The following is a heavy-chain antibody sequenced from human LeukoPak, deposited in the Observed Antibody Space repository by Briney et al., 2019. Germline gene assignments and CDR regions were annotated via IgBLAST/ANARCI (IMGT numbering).Heavy chain of an antibody. Sequence: GGSLRLSCAASGFSFDDYGLTWVRQAPGKGLEWVSGINRNGDSTDYADSVKGRFTISRDNAKNSMYLQMNSLRAEDTALYYCARDLRVVITGSFDSWGQGTLVTVSS. CDR3: ARDLRVVITGSFDS. J-gene: IGHJ4*02. CDR1: GFSFDDYG. CDR2: INRNGDST. V-gene: IGHV3-20*04. D-gene: IGHD3-22*01.